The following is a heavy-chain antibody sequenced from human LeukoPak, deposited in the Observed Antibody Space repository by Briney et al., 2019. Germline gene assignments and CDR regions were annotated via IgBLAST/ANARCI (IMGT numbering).Heavy chain of an antibody. D-gene: IGHD2-21*01. CDR3: ARCDSGEFDY. V-gene: IGHV4-39*01. J-gene: IGHJ4*02. Sequence: SETLSLTCTVSGGSISSSSYYWGWIRQPPGKGLEWIGNIYYSGSTYYNPSLKSRVTISGDTPKNQFSLQLSSVTAADTAVYYCARCDSGEFDYWGQGTLVIVSS. CDR2: IYYSGST. CDR1: GGSISSSSYY.